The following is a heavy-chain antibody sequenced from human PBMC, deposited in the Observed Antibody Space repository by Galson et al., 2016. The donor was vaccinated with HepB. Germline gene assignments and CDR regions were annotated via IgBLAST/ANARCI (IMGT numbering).Heavy chain of an antibody. J-gene: IGHJ4*02. CDR1: GFDFRRYA. Sequence: SLRLSCAASGFDFRRYAMNWVRQAPGKGLQWLSYISSTGSSIYYADSVKGRLTVSRDNGRSSLFLQLDDLRDEDTAIYYCARGPRWLQLGYYFDYWDQGVLVTVSS. V-gene: IGHV3-48*02. CDR3: ARGPRWLQLGYYFDY. CDR2: ISSTGSSI. D-gene: IGHD5-24*01.